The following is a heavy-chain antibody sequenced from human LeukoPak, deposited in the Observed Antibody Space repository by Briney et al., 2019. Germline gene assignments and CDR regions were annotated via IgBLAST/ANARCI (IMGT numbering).Heavy chain of an antibody. V-gene: IGHV1-46*01. J-gene: IGHJ1*01. CDR3: ARGLPKAVFGVVIED. CDR2: IVSSGGDT. CDR1: GNTFIDYY. Sequence: EASVKVSCKASGNTFIDYYIHWIRQAPGQGLEWMGRIVSSGGDTIYAQKFQGRVTMTRDTSISTAYMELSSLKSEDTAVYYCARGLPKAVFGVVIEDWGQGTLVTVSS. D-gene: IGHD3-3*01.